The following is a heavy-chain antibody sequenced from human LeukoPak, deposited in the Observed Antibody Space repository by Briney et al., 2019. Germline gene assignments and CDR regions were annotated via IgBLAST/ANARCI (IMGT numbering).Heavy chain of an antibody. D-gene: IGHD3-16*02. Sequence: PGGSLRLSCAASGFTFSSYGMHWVRQAPGKGLEWVAVIWYDGSNKYYADSVKGRFTISRDNSKNTLYLQMNSLRAEDTAVYYCARDFDYVSGSYRYTGLADYWGQGTLVTVSS. CDR3: ARDFDYVSGSYRYTGLADY. CDR1: GFTFSSYG. J-gene: IGHJ4*02. CDR2: IWYDGSNK. V-gene: IGHV3-33*01.